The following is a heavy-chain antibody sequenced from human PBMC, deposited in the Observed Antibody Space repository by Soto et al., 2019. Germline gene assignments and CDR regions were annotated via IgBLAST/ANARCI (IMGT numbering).Heavy chain of an antibody. CDR2: MYHSGNT. J-gene: IGHJ5*02. V-gene: IGHV4-38-2*01. CDR1: GNSTRSGYS. Sequence: SAALSLTCGVSGNSTRSGYSWGWIRQPPGKGLEWIGSMYHSGNTHYNPSLKTRVTISGDTSKNQFSLKLSSVTAADTAVYFCARGIEVRCTSDRCYTGDWFDPWGQGTLVTVSS. CDR3: ARGIEVRCTSDRCYTGDWFDP. D-gene: IGHD2-2*02.